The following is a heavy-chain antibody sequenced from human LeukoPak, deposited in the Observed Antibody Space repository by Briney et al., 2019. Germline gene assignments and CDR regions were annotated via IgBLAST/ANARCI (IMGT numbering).Heavy chain of an antibody. D-gene: IGHD3-22*01. Sequence: PSETLSLTCTVSGGSISSYYWSWIRQPPGKGLEWIGYIYYSGSTNYNPSLKSRVTISLDTSKNQFSLKLISVTAADTAVYYCARGVGSGYTDYWGQGALVTVSS. J-gene: IGHJ4*02. CDR2: IYYSGST. V-gene: IGHV4-59*01. CDR3: ARGVGSGYTDY. CDR1: GGSISSYY.